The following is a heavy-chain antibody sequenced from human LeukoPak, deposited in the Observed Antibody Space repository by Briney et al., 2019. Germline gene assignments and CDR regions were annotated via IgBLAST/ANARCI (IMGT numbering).Heavy chain of an antibody. CDR1: GGSISSGDYY. D-gene: IGHD3-10*01. CDR3: ARAPAGSGSHLDWFDP. V-gene: IGHV4-30-4*01. Sequence: PSETLSLTCTVSGGSISSGDYYWSWIRQPPGKGLEWIGYIYYSGSTNYNASLKSRLIISVDMSNNQFSLKLSSVTAADTAVYYCARAPAGSGSHLDWFDPWGQGTLVTVSS. J-gene: IGHJ5*02. CDR2: IYYSGST.